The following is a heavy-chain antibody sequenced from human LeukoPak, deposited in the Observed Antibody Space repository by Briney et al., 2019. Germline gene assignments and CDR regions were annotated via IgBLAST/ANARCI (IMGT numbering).Heavy chain of an antibody. V-gene: IGHV1-2*02. CDR3: ARDFLAAEMAYYYYMDV. CDR2: INPNSGGT. CDR1: GYTFTGYY. D-gene: IGHD2-15*01. J-gene: IGHJ6*03. Sequence: ASVKVSCKASGYTFTGYYMHWVRQAPGQGLEWMGWINPNSGGTNYAQKFQGRVTMTRDTSISTAYMELSRLRSDDTAVYYCARDFLAAEMAYYYYMDVWGKGTTVTVSS.